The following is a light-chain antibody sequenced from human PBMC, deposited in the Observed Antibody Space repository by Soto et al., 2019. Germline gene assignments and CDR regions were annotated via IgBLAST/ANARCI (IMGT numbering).Light chain of an antibody. CDR2: DNN. CDR1: SSDIGDNY. V-gene: IGLV1-51*01. J-gene: IGLJ1*01. CDR3: RTGDATRSTGV. Sequence: HSVLTQPPSVFATPGQRVTISCSGSSSDIGDNYVSWFQQLPGTAPKLLIYDNNKRPPGIPDRFSGSKSGTSATLGITGLQPGDEANYNGRTGDATRSTGVFGTGAKVTVL.